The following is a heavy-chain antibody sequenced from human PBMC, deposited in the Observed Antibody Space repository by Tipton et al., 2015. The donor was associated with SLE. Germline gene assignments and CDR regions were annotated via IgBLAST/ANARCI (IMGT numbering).Heavy chain of an antibody. CDR2: MSSNGVST. CDR1: GFTFSSYS. Sequence: SLRLSCTASGFTFSSYSMHRVRQAPEKGLEYVSTMSSNGVSTYYGDSVRGRFTVSRDNSKNTLYLQMGSLRPEDTAVYYCAKEGQVGGGTFDVWGQGTLVTVSS. D-gene: IGHD2-21*01. J-gene: IGHJ3*01. V-gene: IGHV3-64*02. CDR3: AKEGQVGGGTFDV.